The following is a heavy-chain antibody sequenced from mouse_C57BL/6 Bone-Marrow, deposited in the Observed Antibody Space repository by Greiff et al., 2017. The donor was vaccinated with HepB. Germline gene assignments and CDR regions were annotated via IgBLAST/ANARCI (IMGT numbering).Heavy chain of an antibody. CDR3: ARRPYYYGSIYFDY. CDR2: IYPGDGDT. V-gene: IGHV1-80*01. J-gene: IGHJ2*01. D-gene: IGHD1-1*01. CDR1: GYAFSSYW. Sequence: EQLQESGAELVKPGASVKISCKASGYAFSSYWMNWVKQRPGKGLEWIGQIYPGDGDTNYNGKFKGKATLTADKSSSTAYMQLSSLTSEDSAVYFCARRPYYYGSIYFDYWGQGTTLTVSS.